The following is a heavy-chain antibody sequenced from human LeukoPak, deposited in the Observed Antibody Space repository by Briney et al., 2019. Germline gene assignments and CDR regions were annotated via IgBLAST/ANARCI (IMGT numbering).Heavy chain of an antibody. CDR3: AKDRSYYGTFDY. V-gene: IGHV3-7*01. CDR2: IKQDGSEK. CDR1: GFTFSSYW. J-gene: IGHJ4*02. D-gene: IGHD3-10*01. Sequence: GGSLRLSCAASGFTFSSYWMSWVRQAPGKGLEWVANIKQDGSEKYYADSVKGRFTISRDNSKNTLYLQMNSLRAEDTAVYYCAKDRSYYGTFDYWGQGTLVTVSS.